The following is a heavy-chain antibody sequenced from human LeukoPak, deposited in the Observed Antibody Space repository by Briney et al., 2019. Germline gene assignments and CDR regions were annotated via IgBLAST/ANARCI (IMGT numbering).Heavy chain of an antibody. CDR1: GFTFSTYD. J-gene: IGHJ4*02. CDR2: ISGSAAIT. CDR3: AKKSLSAYDSRGYHTLGPFDY. V-gene: IGHV3-23*01. Sequence: GGSLRLSCAASGFTFSTYDMSWVRQAPGKGLEWVSGISGSAAITYYADSVKGRFTISRDNSKNTLFLQMNSLRAEDTAVYYCAKKSLSAYDSRGYHTLGPFDYWGQGTLVTVSS. D-gene: IGHD3-22*01.